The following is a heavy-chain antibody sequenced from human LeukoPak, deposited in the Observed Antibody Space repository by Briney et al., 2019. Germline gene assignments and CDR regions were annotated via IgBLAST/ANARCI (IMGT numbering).Heavy chain of an antibody. CDR2: ITGTGGST. J-gene: IGHJ4*02. CDR1: GFSLSTYG. D-gene: IGHD3-9*01. CDR3: AKDHGTAVAGFYY. Sequence: GASLRLSCAASGFSLSTYGVGWVRQPPGKGLEWDSGITGTGGSTYYADSVKGRFTVSRDTSKNTLYLQMSSLRAEDTAIYYCAKDHGTAVAGFYYWGQGTLVTVSS. V-gene: IGHV3-23*01.